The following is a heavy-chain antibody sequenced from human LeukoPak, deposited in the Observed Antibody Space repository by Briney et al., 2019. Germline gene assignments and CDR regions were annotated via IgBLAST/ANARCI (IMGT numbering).Heavy chain of an antibody. V-gene: IGHV4-30-4*08. J-gene: IGHJ4*02. CDR3: ARGRAHVDY. Sequence: LRLSCAASGFTFSSYAMSWVRQAPGKGLEWIGYIYYSGSTYYNPSLKSRVTISVDTSKNQFSLKLSSVTAADTAVYYCARGRAHVDYWGQGTLVTVSS. CDR2: IYYSGST. CDR1: GFTFSSYA.